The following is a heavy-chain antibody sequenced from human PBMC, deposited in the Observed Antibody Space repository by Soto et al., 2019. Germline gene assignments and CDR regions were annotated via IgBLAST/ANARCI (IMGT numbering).Heavy chain of an antibody. J-gene: IGHJ3*02. Sequence: QVQLVESGGGVVQPGRSLRLSCAASGFTFSSYDIHWVRQAPGKGLEWVAVISYSGSNKYYADSVKGRFAISRDNSKNTLYLHMNSLGAEDTAVYYCAKITGELDIWGQGTMVTVSS. D-gene: IGHD7-27*01. CDR2: ISYSGSNK. CDR3: AKITGELDI. V-gene: IGHV3-30*18. CDR1: GFTFSSYD.